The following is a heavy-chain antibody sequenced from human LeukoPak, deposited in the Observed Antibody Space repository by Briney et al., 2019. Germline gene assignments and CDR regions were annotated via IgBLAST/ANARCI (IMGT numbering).Heavy chain of an antibody. Sequence: GRSLRLSCAASGFTFSSNWMHWVRQGPGKGLVWVSRINPDGSRTDYAEAVKGRFTISRDNAKNTLSLEMNSLGDEDTAVYYCSRDFNGQNDFWGQGTLVTVSS. CDR2: INPDGSRT. CDR3: SRDFNGQNDF. J-gene: IGHJ4*02. CDR1: GFTFSSNW. D-gene: IGHD2-8*01. V-gene: IGHV3-74*01.